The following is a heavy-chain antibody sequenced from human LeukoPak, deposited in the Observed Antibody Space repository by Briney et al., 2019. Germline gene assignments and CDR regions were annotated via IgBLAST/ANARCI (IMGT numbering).Heavy chain of an antibody. V-gene: IGHV3-23*01. J-gene: IGHJ4*02. D-gene: IGHD5-18*01. Sequence: PGGSLRLSCAASGFTFSSYGMSWVRQAPGKGLEWVSAISGSGGSTYYADSVKGRFTISRDNAKNSLYLQMNSLRAEDTAVYYCARVPDTAMVGFDYWGQGTLVTVSS. CDR2: ISGSGGST. CDR1: GFTFSSYG. CDR3: ARVPDTAMVGFDY.